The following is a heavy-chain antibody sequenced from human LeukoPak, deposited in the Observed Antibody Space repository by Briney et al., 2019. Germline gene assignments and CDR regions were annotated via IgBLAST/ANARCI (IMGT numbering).Heavy chain of an antibody. V-gene: IGHV3-21*01. CDR1: VFTFSSYS. D-gene: IGHD3-22*01. J-gene: IGHJ4*02. Sequence: GGSLRLSCAASVFTFSSYSMNWVRQAPGKGLEWVSSISSSSSYIYYADSVNGRFTISRDNAKNSLYLQMNSLRAEDTAVYYCERRSYYYDSSGYLGLGPDVDYWGQGTLVTVSS. CDR3: ERRSYYYDSSGYLGLGPDVDY. CDR2: ISSSSSYI.